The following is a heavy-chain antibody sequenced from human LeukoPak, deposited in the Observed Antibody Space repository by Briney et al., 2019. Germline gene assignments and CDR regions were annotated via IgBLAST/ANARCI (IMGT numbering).Heavy chain of an antibody. CDR1: GGSISSYY. J-gene: IGHJ2*01. D-gene: IGHD3-10*01. Sequence: SETLSLTCTVSGGSISSYYWSWIRQPPGKGLEWIGYIYYSGSTNYNPSLKSRVTVSVDTSKNQFSLKLSSVTAADTAVYYCARLAEIGWFSVYWYFDLWGRGTLVTVSS. V-gene: IGHV4-59*08. CDR2: IYYSGST. CDR3: ARLAEIGWFSVYWYFDL.